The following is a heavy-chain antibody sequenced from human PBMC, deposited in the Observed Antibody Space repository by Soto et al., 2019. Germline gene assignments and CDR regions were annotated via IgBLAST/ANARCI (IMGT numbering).Heavy chain of an antibody. V-gene: IGHV3-33*01. CDR3: ARVVDYSSYYYYYGMDV. Sequence: GGSLRLSCAASGFTFSSYGMHWVRQAPGKGLEWVAVIWYDGSNKYYADSVKGRFTISRDNSKNTLYLQMNSLRAEDTAVYYCARVVDYSSYYYYYGMDVWGQGTTVTVSS. D-gene: IGHD4-4*01. CDR1: GFTFSSYG. CDR2: IWYDGSNK. J-gene: IGHJ6*02.